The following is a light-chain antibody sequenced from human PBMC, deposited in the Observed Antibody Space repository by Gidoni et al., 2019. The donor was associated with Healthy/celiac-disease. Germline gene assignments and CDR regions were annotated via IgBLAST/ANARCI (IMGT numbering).Light chain of an antibody. Sequence: MQMTHCPSSLSASVGDRVSITCRAHQSISSYLNWYQHKPGKAPKLLIYAASSLHSGVPSRFSGSGSGTDFTLTISSLQPEDFATYYCQQSYSTPLTFGGGTKVEIK. J-gene: IGKJ4*01. CDR1: QSISSY. CDR3: QQSYSTPLT. CDR2: AAS. V-gene: IGKV1-39*01.